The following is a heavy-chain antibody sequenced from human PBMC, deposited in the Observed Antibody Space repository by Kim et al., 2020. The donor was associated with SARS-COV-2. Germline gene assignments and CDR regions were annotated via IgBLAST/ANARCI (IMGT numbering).Heavy chain of an antibody. CDR1: GLTLSRSA. V-gene: IGHV3-30*04. CDR2: ISDDGTKR. Sequence: GGSLRLSCAASGLTLSRSAMHWVRQPPGKGLEWVAVISDDGTKRFFADSVKGRFTISRDNSKNMMSLQMNSLRSDDTAVYYCAGNDWLLPYWGQGTLVTVSS. J-gene: IGHJ4*02. CDR3: AGNDWLLPY. D-gene: IGHD3-9*01.